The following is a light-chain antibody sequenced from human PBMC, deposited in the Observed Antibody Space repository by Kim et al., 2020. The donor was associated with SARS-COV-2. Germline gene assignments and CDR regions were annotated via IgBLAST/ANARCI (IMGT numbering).Light chain of an antibody. Sequence: EIVLTQSPGTLSLSPGERATLSCRASQSVSSSYLAWYQQKPGQAPRLLIYGASSRATGIPDRFSGSGSGTDFTLTISRLEPEDFAVYYCQQYGSLLYTFGQGTKVDIK. V-gene: IGKV3-20*01. CDR1: QSVSSSY. CDR2: GAS. J-gene: IGKJ2*01. CDR3: QQYGSLLYT.